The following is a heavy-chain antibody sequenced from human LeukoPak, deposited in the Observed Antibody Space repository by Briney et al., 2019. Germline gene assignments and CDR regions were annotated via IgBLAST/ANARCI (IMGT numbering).Heavy chain of an antibody. Sequence: SETLSLTCTVSGVSVSSGSYYWTWIRQPPGKGLEWFGYIYYTGSTTYNPSLESRVTMSVDTSKNQFSLKLSSVTAADTAVYYCARGYSYGLRAFDYWGQGTLVTVSS. J-gene: IGHJ4*02. V-gene: IGHV4-61*01. CDR2: IYYTGST. D-gene: IGHD5-18*01. CDR3: ARGYSYGLRAFDY. CDR1: GVSVSSGSYY.